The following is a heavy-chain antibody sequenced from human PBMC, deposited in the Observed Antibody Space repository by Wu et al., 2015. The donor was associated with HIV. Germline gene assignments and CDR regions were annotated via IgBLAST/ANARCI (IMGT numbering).Heavy chain of an antibody. D-gene: IGHD7-27*01. J-gene: IGHJ6*02. V-gene: IGHV1-69*05. CDR2: IIPIFGTA. Sequence: QVQLVQSGAEVKKPGSSVKVSCKASGGTFSSYAISWVRQAPGQGLEWMGGIIPIFGTANYAQKFQGRVTITTDESTSTAYMELSSLRSEDTAVYYCARDKLGTASYYYYGMDVWGQGTTVTGLL. CDR3: ARDKLGTASYYYYGMDV. CDR1: GGTFSSYA.